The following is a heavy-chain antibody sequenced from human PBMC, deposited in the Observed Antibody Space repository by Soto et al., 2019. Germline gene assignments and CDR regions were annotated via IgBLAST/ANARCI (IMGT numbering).Heavy chain of an antibody. D-gene: IGHD2-21*01. Sequence: SETLSLTCAVSGGSISSSNWWSWVRQPPGKGLEWIGEIYHSGSTNYNPSLKSRVTISVDKSKNQFSLKLSPVTAADTAVYYCARAVAIPYYYGMDVWGQGTTVTVSS. J-gene: IGHJ6*02. CDR3: ARAVAIPYYYGMDV. CDR2: IYHSGST. CDR1: GGSISSSNW. V-gene: IGHV4-4*02.